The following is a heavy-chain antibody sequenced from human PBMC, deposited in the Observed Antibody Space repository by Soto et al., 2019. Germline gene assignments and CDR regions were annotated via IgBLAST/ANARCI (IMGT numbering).Heavy chain of an antibody. V-gene: IGHV1-18*01. J-gene: IGHJ3*02. D-gene: IGHD2-8*01. CDR2: ISAYNGNT. CDR3: ARDEFFPQQLVYAPDAFDI. CDR1: GYTFTSYG. Sequence: ASVKVSCKASGYTFTSYGISWVRQAPGQGLEWMGWISAYNGNTNYAQKLQGRVTMTTDTSTSTAYMELRSLRSDDTAVYYCARDEFFPQQLVYAPDAFDIWGQGTMVTVSS.